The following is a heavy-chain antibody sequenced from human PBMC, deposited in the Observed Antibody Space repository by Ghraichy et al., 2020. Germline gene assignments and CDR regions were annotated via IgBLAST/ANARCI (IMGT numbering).Heavy chain of an antibody. CDR3: ARDSEDLGFSFQYNLDV. Sequence: GGSLRLSCAASGFTFSSYVMHWVRQAPGKGLEWVALISNDGRNKYYEDSVKGRFTISRDNAKNRLHLQMNSLRGEDAAVYYCARDSEDLGFSFQYNLDVWGQGTTVTVSS. CDR2: ISNDGRNK. V-gene: IGHV3-30*03. D-gene: IGHD1-1*01. CDR1: GFTFSSYV. J-gene: IGHJ6*02.